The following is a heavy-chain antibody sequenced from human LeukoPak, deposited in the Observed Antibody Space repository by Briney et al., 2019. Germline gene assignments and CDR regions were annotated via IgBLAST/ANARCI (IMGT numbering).Heavy chain of an antibody. J-gene: IGHJ4*02. Sequence: GGSLRLSCAASGFTFSSYSMNWVRQAPGKGLEWVSYISSSSSTIYYADSVKGRFAISRDNAKNSLYLQMNSLRAEDTAVYYCARDSYSGDLDYWGQGTLVTVSS. CDR2: ISSSSSTI. CDR1: GFTFSSYS. D-gene: IGHD5-18*01. V-gene: IGHV3-48*04. CDR3: ARDSYSGDLDY.